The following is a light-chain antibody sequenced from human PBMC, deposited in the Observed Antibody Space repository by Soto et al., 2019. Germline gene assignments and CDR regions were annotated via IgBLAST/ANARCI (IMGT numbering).Light chain of an antibody. CDR2: DAS. J-gene: IGKJ3*01. CDR1: QSVSSY. Sequence: IVLTQSPATLSLSPGERATLSCRASQSVSSYLAWYQQKPGQAPELLIYDASNRATGIPARFSGSESGTDFTLTITSLEPDDSAVYYCQQRSTGPPLFTVGPGTKVDIK. CDR3: QQRSTGPPLFT. V-gene: IGKV3-11*01.